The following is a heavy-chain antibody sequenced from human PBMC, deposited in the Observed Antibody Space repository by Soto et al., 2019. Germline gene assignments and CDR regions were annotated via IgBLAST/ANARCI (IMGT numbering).Heavy chain of an antibody. CDR3: ARDYCSTISCVFDS. CDR1: GYTFTGYY. D-gene: IGHD2-2*01. CDR2: INAVTGNT. J-gene: IGHJ4*02. Sequence: GASVKVSCKASGYTFTGYYMHWVRQAPGQRLEWMGYINAVTGNTKYSQTFQGRLTITRDTSASTAYMDLSSLRSEDTAVYFCARDYCSTISCVFDSWGQGTLVTVSS. V-gene: IGHV1-3*01.